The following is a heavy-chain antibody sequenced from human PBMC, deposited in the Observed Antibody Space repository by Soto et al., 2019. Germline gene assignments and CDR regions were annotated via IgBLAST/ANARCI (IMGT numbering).Heavy chain of an antibody. CDR1: GFTFDDYA. Sequence: EVQLVESGGGLVQPGRSLRLSCAASGFTFDDYAMHWVRQAPGKGLEWVSGISWNSGSIGYADSVKGRFTISRDNAKNSLYLQMNSLRAEDTALYYCAKDSLGYGAFDYWGQGTLVTVSS. J-gene: IGHJ4*02. D-gene: IGHD5-18*01. CDR2: ISWNSGSI. V-gene: IGHV3-9*01. CDR3: AKDSLGYGAFDY.